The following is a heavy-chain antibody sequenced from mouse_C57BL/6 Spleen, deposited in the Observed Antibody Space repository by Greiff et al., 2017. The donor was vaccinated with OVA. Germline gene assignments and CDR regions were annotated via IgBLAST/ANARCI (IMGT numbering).Heavy chain of an antibody. Sequence: EVQLQQSVAELVRPGASVKLSCTASGFNIKNTYLHWVKQRPEQGLEWIGRIDPANGNTKYAPKFQGKATITADTSTNTAYLQLSSLTSEDTAIYYGARGYGYDDGAWFAYWGQGTLVTVSA. J-gene: IGHJ3*01. CDR3: ARGYGYDDGAWFAY. CDR1: GFNIKNTY. CDR2: IDPANGNT. D-gene: IGHD2-2*01. V-gene: IGHV14-3*01.